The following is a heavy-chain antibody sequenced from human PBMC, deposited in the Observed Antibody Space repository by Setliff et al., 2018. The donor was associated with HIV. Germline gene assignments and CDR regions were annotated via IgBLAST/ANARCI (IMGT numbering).Heavy chain of an antibody. V-gene: IGHV3-48*03. CDR3: AKDRITGYYNFWSGPNFDY. CDR1: GFSFSNYD. D-gene: IGHD3-3*01. Sequence: GGSLRLSCVGSGFSFSNYDLNWVRQAPGKGLEWISYSSDTGSTTYYGDSVKGRFTTSRDNPKNMLYLQMNSLRADDTAVYYCAKDRITGYYNFWSGPNFDYWGQGTLVTVSS. J-gene: IGHJ4*02. CDR2: SSDTGSTT.